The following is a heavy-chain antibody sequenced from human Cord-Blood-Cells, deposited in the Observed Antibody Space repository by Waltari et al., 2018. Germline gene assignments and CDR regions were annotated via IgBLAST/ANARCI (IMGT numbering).Heavy chain of an antibody. CDR2: ISYDGSNK. CDR3: AKEFTTGTTLGAFDI. J-gene: IGHJ3*02. V-gene: IGHV3-30*18. Sequence: QVQLVESGGGVVQPGRSLRLSCAASGFTFSSYGMHWVRQAPGKGLEWVAVISYDGSNKYYADSVKGRFTISRDNSKNTLYLQMNSLRAEDTAVYYCAKEFTTGTTLGAFDIWGQGTMVTVSS. D-gene: IGHD1-1*01. CDR1: GFTFSSYG.